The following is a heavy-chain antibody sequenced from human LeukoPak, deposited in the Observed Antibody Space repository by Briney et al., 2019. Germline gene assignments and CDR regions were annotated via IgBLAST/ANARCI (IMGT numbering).Heavy chain of an antibody. CDR3: ARLDSSGYYYYGMDV. CDR2: IYPGDSDT. CDR1: GYSFTGYW. D-gene: IGHD3-22*01. V-gene: IGHV5-51*01. Sequence: GESLKTSCKGSGYSFTGYWIGWVRQMPGKGLEWMGIIYPGDSDTRYSPSFQGQVTISADKSISPAYLQWSSLKASDTAMYYCARLDSSGYYYYGMDVWGQGTTVTVSS. J-gene: IGHJ6*02.